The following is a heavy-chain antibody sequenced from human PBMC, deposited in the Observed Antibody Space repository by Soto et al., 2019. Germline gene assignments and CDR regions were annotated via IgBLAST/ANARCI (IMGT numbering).Heavy chain of an antibody. Sequence: GGSLRLSCAASGFTFSSYSMSWVRQAPGKGLEWVSGFRTGADDGTTYYADSVKGRFTISRDISKNTLFLQMNSLRAEDTAIYYCAKKVNSGPGSQYFDYWGQGTLVTVSS. J-gene: IGHJ4*02. D-gene: IGHD3-10*01. V-gene: IGHV3-23*01. CDR2: FRTGADDGTT. CDR3: AKKVNSGPGSQYFDY. CDR1: GFTFSSYS.